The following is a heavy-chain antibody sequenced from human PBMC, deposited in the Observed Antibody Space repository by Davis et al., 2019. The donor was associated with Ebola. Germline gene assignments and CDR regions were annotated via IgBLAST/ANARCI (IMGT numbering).Heavy chain of an antibody. D-gene: IGHD3-22*01. V-gene: IGHV4-59*01. CDR2: IYYSEST. Sequence: SETLSLTCTVSGGSISSYYWSWIRQPPGKGLEWIGYIYYSESTNYNPSLKSRVTISVDTSKNQFSLKLSSVTAADTALYYCARVPPGYYDSSGYYSHHAFDIWGQGTMVTVSS. CDR3: ARVPPGYYDSSGYYSHHAFDI. CDR1: GGSISSYY. J-gene: IGHJ3*02.